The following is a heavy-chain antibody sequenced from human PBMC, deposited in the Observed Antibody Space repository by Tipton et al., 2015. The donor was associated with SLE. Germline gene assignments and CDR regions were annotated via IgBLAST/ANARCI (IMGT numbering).Heavy chain of an antibody. D-gene: IGHD3-16*01. CDR1: GLTFSNYE. CDR3: AREPSNGLFSDYFDY. CDR2: ISSGAGTI. V-gene: IGHV3-48*03. Sequence: SGLTFSNYEMNWVRQAPGKGLEWISYISSGAGTIYYADSVEGRFTISRDNTKNSLYLQMDSLRAEDTAFYYCAREPSNGLFSDYFDYWGQGTLVTVSS. J-gene: IGHJ4*02.